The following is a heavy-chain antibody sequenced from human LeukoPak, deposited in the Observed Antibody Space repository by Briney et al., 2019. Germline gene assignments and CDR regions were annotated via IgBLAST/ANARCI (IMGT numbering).Heavy chain of an antibody. CDR3: ARCEWHYYHYYMDV. J-gene: IGHJ6*03. CDR2: IKQDGSEK. D-gene: IGHD3-3*01. Sequence: GGSLRLSCVASGFTFSSRDWMTWVRQAPGKGLEWVANIKQDGSEKNYVDSVKGRFTISRDNAKNSVDLQMNSLRVEDTAVYYCARCEWHYYHYYMDVWGKGTTVTVSS. V-gene: IGHV3-7*01. CDR1: GFTFSSRDW.